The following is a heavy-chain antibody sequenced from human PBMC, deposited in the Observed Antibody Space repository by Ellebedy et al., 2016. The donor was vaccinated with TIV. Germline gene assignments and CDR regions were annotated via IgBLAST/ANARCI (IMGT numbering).Heavy chain of an antibody. CDR1: GYTFTSYG. D-gene: IGHD3-22*01. V-gene: IGHV1-18*04. CDR3: ARVIGSSGLSGYFDL. Sequence: ASVKVSXXASGYTFTSYGISWVRQAPGQGLEWMGWISAYNGNTNYAQKLQGRVTMTTDTSTSTAYMELRSLRSDDTAVYYCARVIGSSGLSGYFDLWGRGTLVTVSS. J-gene: IGHJ2*01. CDR2: ISAYNGNT.